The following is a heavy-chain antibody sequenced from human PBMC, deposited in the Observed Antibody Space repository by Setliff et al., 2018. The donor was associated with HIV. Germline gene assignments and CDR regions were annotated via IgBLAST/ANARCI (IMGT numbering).Heavy chain of an antibody. CDR2: ISGSGGSI. J-gene: IGHJ5*02. D-gene: IGHD6-13*01. CDR3: ARPLLQQLVLGINWFDP. Sequence: GGSLRLSCAASGFTFSDCYMTWIRQAPGKGLEWLSYISGSGGSIYYAESVKGRFTISRDNSKNTLYLQMNSLRAEDTAVYYCARPLLQQLVLGINWFDPWGQGTLVTVSA. V-gene: IGHV3-11*04. CDR1: GFTFSDCY.